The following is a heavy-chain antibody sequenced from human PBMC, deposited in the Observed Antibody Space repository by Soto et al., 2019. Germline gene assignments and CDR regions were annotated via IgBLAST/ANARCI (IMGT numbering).Heavy chain of an antibody. CDR3: ARLILLWFGEPTRDGMDV. CDR2: IYYSGST. V-gene: IGHV4-31*03. D-gene: IGHD3-10*01. J-gene: IGHJ6*02. Sequence: QVQLQESGPGLVKPSQTLSLTCTVSGGSISSGGYYWSWIRQHPGKGLEWIGYIYYSGSTYYNPSLTRRVTISVDTSKNQFSLKLSSVTAADTAVYYCARLILLWFGEPTRDGMDVWGQGTTVTVSS. CDR1: GGSISSGGYY.